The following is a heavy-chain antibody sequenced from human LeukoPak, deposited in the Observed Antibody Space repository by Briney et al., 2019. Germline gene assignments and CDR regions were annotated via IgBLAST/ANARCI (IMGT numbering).Heavy chain of an antibody. CDR2: ISSSSSTI. J-gene: IGHJ3*02. D-gene: IGHD1-1*01. Sequence: GGSLRLSCAASGFTFSDYYMSWIRQAPGKGLEWVSYISSSSSTIYYADSVKGRFTISRDNAKNSLYLQMNSLRAEDTAVYYCARDHGGSPAYNDAFDIWGQGTMVTISS. CDR3: ARDHGGSPAYNDAFDI. CDR1: GFTFSDYY. V-gene: IGHV3-11*04.